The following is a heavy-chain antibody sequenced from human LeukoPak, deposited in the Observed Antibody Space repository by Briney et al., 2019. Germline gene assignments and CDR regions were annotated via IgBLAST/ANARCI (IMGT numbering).Heavy chain of an antibody. CDR2: IYYSGST. Sequence: PSETLSLTCTVSGGSISSYYWSWIRQPPGKGLEWIGYIYYSGSTNYNPSLKSRVTISVDTSKNQFSLKLSSVTAADTAVYYCARAKWLRRVYYFDYWGQGTLVAVSS. J-gene: IGHJ4*02. V-gene: IGHV4-59*12. CDR1: GGSISSYY. D-gene: IGHD5-12*01. CDR3: ARAKWLRRVYYFDY.